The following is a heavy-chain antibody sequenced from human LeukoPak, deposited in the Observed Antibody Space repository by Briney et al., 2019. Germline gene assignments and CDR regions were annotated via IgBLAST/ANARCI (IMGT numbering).Heavy chain of an antibody. Sequence: KPSETLSLTCTVSGGSINNYYWSWIRQPPGKGLEWIGYIYYSGDTYYNPTLNNRVTISLDTSKNHFSLKLSSVTAADTAMYYCARGGYSPMDVWGQGTTVTVSS. V-gene: IGHV4-59*01. CDR1: GGSINNYY. CDR3: ARGGYSPMDV. D-gene: IGHD5-12*01. J-gene: IGHJ6*02. CDR2: IYYSGDT.